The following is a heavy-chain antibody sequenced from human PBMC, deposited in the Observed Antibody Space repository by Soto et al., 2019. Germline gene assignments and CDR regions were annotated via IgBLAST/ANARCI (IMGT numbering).Heavy chain of an antibody. Sequence: QVQLVESGGGVGQPGRYLRLSCAASGFSFSRYAMHWVRQAPGKGLEWVAVISYDGSKKYYADSVKGRFTISRDNSKNSLYLERNSLRAEGTAVYYCAICVLGFGELDPNLPRGVAWGQGSLVTVSS. J-gene: IGHJ5*02. CDR3: AICVLGFGELDPNLPRGVA. V-gene: IGHV3-30-3*01. D-gene: IGHD3-10*01. CDR1: GFSFSRYA. CDR2: ISYDGSKK.